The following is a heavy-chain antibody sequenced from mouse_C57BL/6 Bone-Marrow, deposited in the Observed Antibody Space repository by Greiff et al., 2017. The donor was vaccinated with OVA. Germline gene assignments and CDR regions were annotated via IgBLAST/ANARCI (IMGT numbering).Heavy chain of an antibody. J-gene: IGHJ1*03. CDR1: GFNIKDYY. Sequence: VQLQQSGAELVRPGASVKLSCTASGFNIKDYYMHWVKQRPEQGLEWIGRIDPEDGDTEYAPKFQGKATMTADTSSNTAYLQLSSLTSEDTAVYYCTAAYYSNCVGWYFDVWGTGTTVTVSS. CDR3: TAAYYSNCVGWYFDV. D-gene: IGHD2-5*01. CDR2: IDPEDGDT. V-gene: IGHV14-1*01.